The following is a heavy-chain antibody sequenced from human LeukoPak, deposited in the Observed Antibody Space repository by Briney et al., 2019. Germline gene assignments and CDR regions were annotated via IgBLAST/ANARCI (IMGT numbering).Heavy chain of an antibody. CDR3: ARWVTADRGKKDAFDV. CDR1: GYSFTTYW. V-gene: IGHV5-51*01. D-gene: IGHD2-21*02. J-gene: IGHJ3*01. CDR2: IFPADSGT. Sequence: GEPLKISCEASGYSFTTYWIGWVCQMPGKGLEWMGIIFPADSGTRYSPSFQGQVTVSADKSITTAYLQWSSLKASDTAMYYCARWVTADRGKKDAFDVWGQGTMVTVSS.